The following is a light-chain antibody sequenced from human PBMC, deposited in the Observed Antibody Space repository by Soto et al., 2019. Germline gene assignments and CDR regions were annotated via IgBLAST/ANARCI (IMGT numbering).Light chain of an antibody. CDR2: LGS. Sequence: DIVMTQSPLSLPVTPGEPASISCRSSKSLLHSNGYNYLDWYLQRPGQSPQLLIYLGSNRASGVPDRFSGSGSGTDFTLKITRVEADDVGVYYCMQALETPATFGQGTKLEIK. CDR1: KSLLHSNGYNY. J-gene: IGKJ2*01. CDR3: MQALETPAT. V-gene: IGKV2-28*01.